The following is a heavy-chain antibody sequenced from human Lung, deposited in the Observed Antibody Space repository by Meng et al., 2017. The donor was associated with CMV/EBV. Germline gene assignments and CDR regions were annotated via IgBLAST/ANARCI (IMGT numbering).Heavy chain of an antibody. J-gene: IGHJ3*02. CDR2: IPYDRSNK. CDR1: GFTFSSFSSYA. V-gene: IGHV3-30*02. D-gene: IGHD2-2*01. CDR3: AKVKVTAALLDAFDI. Sequence: GESXKISCAASGFTFSSFSSYAMHWVRQAPGKGLEWVASIPYDRSNKYYTDSVKGRFTISRDNSKNALYLHMNSLRTEDTAVYYCAKVKVTAALLDAFDIXGQGTMVTVS.